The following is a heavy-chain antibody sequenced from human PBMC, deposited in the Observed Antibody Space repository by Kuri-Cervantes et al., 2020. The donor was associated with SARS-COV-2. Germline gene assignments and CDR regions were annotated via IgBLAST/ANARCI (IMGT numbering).Heavy chain of an antibody. D-gene: IGHD7-27*01. V-gene: IGHV3-20*04. CDR3: ARDLRLGKSLDY. CDR1: GFPLGTYA. CDR2: INWNGGST. Sequence: GGSLRLSCAASGFPLGTYALTWVRQAPGKGLDWVSGINWNGGSTGYADSVKGRFTISRDNAKNSLYLQMNSLRAEDTAVYYCARDLRLGKSLDYWGQGTLVTVSS. J-gene: IGHJ4*02.